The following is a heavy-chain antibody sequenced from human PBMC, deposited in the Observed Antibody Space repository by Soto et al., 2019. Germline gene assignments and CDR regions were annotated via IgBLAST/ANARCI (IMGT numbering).Heavy chain of an antibody. CDR3: ARDSYGDYALDS. V-gene: IGHV3-48*02. CDR2: ISSSSDTT. J-gene: IGHJ4*02. D-gene: IGHD4-17*01. Sequence: PGGSLRLSCAASGFTLSSYSMDGVRQAPGKGLEWVSYISSSSDTTYYADSLKGRFTISRDNAKNSLFLQMDSLRDEDTAVYYCARDSYGDYALDSWGQGTLVTVSS. CDR1: GFTLSSYS.